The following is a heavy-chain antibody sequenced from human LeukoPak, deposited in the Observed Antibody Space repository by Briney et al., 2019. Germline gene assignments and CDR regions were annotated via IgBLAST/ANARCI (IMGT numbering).Heavy chain of an antibody. D-gene: IGHD5-24*01. CDR3: ARGEMATILEY. CDR2: IIPLLVIA. CDR1: GGTFSSYT. Sequence: SSVKVSCKACGGTFSSYTIRWVRQAPGQALEWMGRIIPLLVIANYAQQFQGRDTITADKSTSTAYMELSRLRSENTAVYYCARGEMATILEYWGQGTLVTVSS. J-gene: IGHJ4*02. V-gene: IGHV1-69*02.